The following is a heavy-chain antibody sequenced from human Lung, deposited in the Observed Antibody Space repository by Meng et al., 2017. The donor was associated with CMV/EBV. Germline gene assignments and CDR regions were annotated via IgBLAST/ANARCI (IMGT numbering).Heavy chain of an antibody. D-gene: IGHD2-2*01. CDR3: ARDRTPDIVVPHYYYYGMDV. CDR2: ISAYNGNT. V-gene: IGHV1-18*01. J-gene: IGHJ6*02. Sequence: ASVKVSXKASGYTFTSYGISWVRQAPGQGLEWMGWISAYNGNTNYAQKLQGRVTMTTDTSTSTAYMELRSPRSDDTAVYYCARDRTPDIVVPHYYYYGMDVWGQGTTVTVSS. CDR1: GYTFTSYG.